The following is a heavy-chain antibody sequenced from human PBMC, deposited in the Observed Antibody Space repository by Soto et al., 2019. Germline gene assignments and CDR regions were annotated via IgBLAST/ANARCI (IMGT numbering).Heavy chain of an antibody. Sequence: QVQLVESGGGLVKPGGSLRLSCAASGFTFSDYYMTCIRQAPGKGPECISYISKSSSTINYAESVKGRFTISRDNAKNSLSLQMNSLRAEDTAVYYCARVGCSGNFCYDGLDVWGQGTAVTVSS. CDR1: GFTFSDYY. CDR3: ARVGCSGNFCYDGLDV. D-gene: IGHD3-22*01. CDR2: ISKSSSTI. V-gene: IGHV3-11*01. J-gene: IGHJ6*02.